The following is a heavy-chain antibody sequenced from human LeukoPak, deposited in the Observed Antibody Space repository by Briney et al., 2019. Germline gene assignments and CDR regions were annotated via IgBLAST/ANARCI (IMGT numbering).Heavy chain of an antibody. J-gene: IGHJ4*02. V-gene: IGHV1-18*01. CDR1: GYTFTSYG. Sequence: GASVKVSCKASGYTFTSYGISWVRQAPGQGLEWMGWISAFNGYTDYPQNFQGRVTLTTDTSTSTANMELRSLTSDDTAVYYCARQETTFSGSPDYWGQGTLVTVSS. D-gene: IGHD1-26*01. CDR3: ARQETTFSGSPDY. CDR2: ISAFNGYT.